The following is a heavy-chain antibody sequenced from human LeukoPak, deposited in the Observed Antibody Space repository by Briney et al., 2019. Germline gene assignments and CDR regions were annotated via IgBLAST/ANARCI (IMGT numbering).Heavy chain of an antibody. CDR2: INHSGST. Sequence: SETLSLTCAVYGGSFSGYYWSWIRQPPGKGLEWIGEINHSGSTNYNPSLKSRVTISVDTSKNQFSLKLSSVTAADTAVYYCASLIAAAGAYWGQGTLVTVSS. CDR3: ASLIAAAGAY. V-gene: IGHV4-34*01. CDR1: GGSFSGYY. D-gene: IGHD6-13*01. J-gene: IGHJ4*02.